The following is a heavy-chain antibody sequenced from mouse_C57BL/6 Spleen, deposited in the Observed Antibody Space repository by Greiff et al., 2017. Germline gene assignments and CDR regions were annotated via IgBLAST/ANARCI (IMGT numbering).Heavy chain of an antibody. CDR1: GYNFTSYW. CDR2: IHPNSGST. J-gene: IGHJ4*01. Sequence: QVQLQQPGAELVKPGASVKLSCKASGYNFTSYWMHWVKQRPGQGLGWIGMIHPNSGSTNYNEKFKSKATLTVDKSSSTAYMQLSSLTSGDSAVYYCARYRITTVVARYYAMDYWGQGTSVTVSS. CDR3: ARYRITTVVARYYAMDY. V-gene: IGHV1-64*01. D-gene: IGHD1-1*01.